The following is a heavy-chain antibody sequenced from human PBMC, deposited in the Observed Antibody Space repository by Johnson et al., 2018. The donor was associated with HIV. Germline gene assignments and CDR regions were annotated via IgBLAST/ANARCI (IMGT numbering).Heavy chain of an antibody. CDR3: ARDGSSSSWNAFDI. CDR1: GFTFSSYW. Sequence: QVQLVESGGGLVQPGGSLRLSCAASGFTFSSYWMSWVRQAPGKGLEWVAVTSNDGTNKYYADSVKGRFTISRDNSKNSLYLQMNSLRAEDTAVYYCARDGSSSSWNAFDIWGQGTMVTVSS. D-gene: IGHD6-6*01. J-gene: IGHJ3*02. CDR2: TSNDGTNK. V-gene: IGHV3-30-3*01.